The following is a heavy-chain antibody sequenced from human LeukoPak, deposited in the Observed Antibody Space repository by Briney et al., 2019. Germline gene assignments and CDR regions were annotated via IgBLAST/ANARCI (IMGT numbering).Heavy chain of an antibody. D-gene: IGHD5-24*01. V-gene: IGHV3-11*05. Sequence: KPGGSLRLSCAASGFTFSDYYMSWIRQAPGKGLEWASYISSSSSYTNYADSVKGRFTISRDNSKNTLYLQMNSLRVEDTAVYYCATEIPEGDNYWVWGQGTLVTVSS. CDR2: ISSSSSYT. J-gene: IGHJ4*02. CDR1: GFTFSDYY. CDR3: ATEIPEGDNYWV.